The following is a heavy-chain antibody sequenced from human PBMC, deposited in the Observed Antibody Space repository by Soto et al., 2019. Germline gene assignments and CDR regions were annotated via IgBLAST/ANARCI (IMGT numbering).Heavy chain of an antibody. V-gene: IGHV4-4*02. CDR2: IYHSGST. CDR3: ARGIFLAARRVPYYFDY. CDR1: GGSISSSNW. D-gene: IGHD6-6*01. Sequence: LSLTCAVSGGSISSSNWWSWVRQPPGKGLEWIGEIYHSGSTNYNPSLKSRVTISVDKSKNQFSLKLSSVTAADTAVYYCARGIFLAARRVPYYFDYWGQGTLVTVSS. J-gene: IGHJ4*02.